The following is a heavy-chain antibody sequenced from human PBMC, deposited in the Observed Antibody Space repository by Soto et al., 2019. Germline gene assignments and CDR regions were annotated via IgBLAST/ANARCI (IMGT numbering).Heavy chain of an antibody. V-gene: IGHV3-33*01. Sequence: PGGSLRLSCAASGFPFSSFGMHWVRQTPGKGLEWVAVVWYDGSNKYYVDSVKGRFTISRDNSKNTLYLQMDSLRAEDTVIYYCARAGRRADDAIDIWGQGTLVTVSS. CDR1: GFPFSSFG. J-gene: IGHJ3*02. CDR2: VWYDGSNK. CDR3: ARAGRRADDAIDI.